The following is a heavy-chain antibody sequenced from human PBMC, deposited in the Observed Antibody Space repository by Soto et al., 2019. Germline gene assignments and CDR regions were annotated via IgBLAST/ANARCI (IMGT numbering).Heavy chain of an antibody. CDR1: GASVSTGAYY. CDR2: VYESGYT. V-gene: IGHV4-31*03. D-gene: IGHD5-18*01. J-gene: IGHJ5*02. CDR3: GRGLRHTAIVYPWFDP. Sequence: ASETLSLTCTVSGASVSTGAYYWGWVRQRPGRGLEWIGYVYESGYTYYNMSLKSRLTISLDRSNNQFSLGLTSVTAADTAVYYCGRGLRHTAIVYPWFDPWGQGTLVTVSS.